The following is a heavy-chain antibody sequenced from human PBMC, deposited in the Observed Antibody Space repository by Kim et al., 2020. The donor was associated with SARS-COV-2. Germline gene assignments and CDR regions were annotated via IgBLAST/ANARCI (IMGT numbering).Heavy chain of an antibody. D-gene: IGHD6-19*01. V-gene: IGHV4-59*01. CDR2: T. Sequence: TNYTPSLKSRVTISVDTSKNQFSLKLSSVTAADTAVYYCARDRGSGFEFDYWGQGTLVTVSS. J-gene: IGHJ4*02. CDR3: ARDRGSGFEFDY.